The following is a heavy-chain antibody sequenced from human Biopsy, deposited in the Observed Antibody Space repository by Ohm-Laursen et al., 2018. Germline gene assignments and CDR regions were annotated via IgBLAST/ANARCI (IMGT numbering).Heavy chain of an antibody. CDR1: GFTFNVYS. V-gene: IGHV3-21*01. Sequence: SLRLSCAAPGFTFNVYSIVWVRQAPGKGLEWVSSITSRTSSTYYADSVKGRVTISRDNANNSVSLQMNNLRVDDTAVYYCARWYGDLFYYYNGMDVWGQGTTVTVSS. CDR2: ITSRTSST. CDR3: ARWYGDLFYYYNGMDV. J-gene: IGHJ6*02. D-gene: IGHD3-10*01.